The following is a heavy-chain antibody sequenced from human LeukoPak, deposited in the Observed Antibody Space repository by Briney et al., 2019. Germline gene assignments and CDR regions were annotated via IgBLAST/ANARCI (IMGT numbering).Heavy chain of an antibody. CDR2: IIPIFGTA. CDR3: AILGFGELSPDYYFDY. J-gene: IGHJ4*02. D-gene: IGHD3-10*01. CDR1: GYTFTSYG. V-gene: IGHV1-69*05. Sequence: GASVKVSCKASGYTFTSYGISWVRQAPGQGLEWMGGIIPIFGTANYAQKFQGRVTITTDESTSTAYMELSSLRSEDTAVYYCAILGFGELSPDYYFDYWGQGTLVTVSS.